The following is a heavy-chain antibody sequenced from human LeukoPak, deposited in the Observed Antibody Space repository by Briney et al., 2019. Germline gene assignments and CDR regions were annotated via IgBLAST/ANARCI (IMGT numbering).Heavy chain of an antibody. CDR1: GFTVSSNY. V-gene: IGHV3-53*01. Sequence: PGGSLRLSCAASGFTVSSNYMSWVRQAPGKGLEWVSVIYSGGTTNYADSVKGRLTISRDNSKNTLHLQMNGLRAEDTAVYYCARGSYGMDVWGQGTTVTVSS. J-gene: IGHJ6*02. CDR3: ARGSYGMDV. CDR2: IYSGGTT.